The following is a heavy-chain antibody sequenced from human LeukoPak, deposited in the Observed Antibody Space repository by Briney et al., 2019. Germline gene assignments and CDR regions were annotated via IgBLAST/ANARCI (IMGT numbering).Heavy chain of an antibody. D-gene: IGHD3-22*01. Sequence: SETLSLTCTVSGYSISSGYYWGWIRQPPGKGLEWIGSIYHSGSTYYNPSLKSRVTISVDTSKNQFSLKLSSVTAADTAVYYCARDPTYYYDSSGYGVGYFDYWGQGTLVTVSS. CDR2: IYHSGST. J-gene: IGHJ4*02. CDR3: ARDPTYYYDSSGYGVGYFDY. V-gene: IGHV4-38-2*02. CDR1: GYSISSGYY.